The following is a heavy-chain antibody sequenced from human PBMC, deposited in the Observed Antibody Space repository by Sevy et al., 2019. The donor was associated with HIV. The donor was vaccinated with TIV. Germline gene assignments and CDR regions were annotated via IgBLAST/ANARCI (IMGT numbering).Heavy chain of an antibody. V-gene: IGHV3-30*04. CDR3: TRVRGLLGWFDS. CDR1: GFTFSDYT. J-gene: IGHJ5*01. CDR2: ISYDGSRT. Sequence: GGSLRLSCAASGFTFSDYTIHWVRQAPGKGLEWVSVISYDGSRTSYAHSVKGRFTISRDNSKNTLFLQMNSPRAEDTAVYYCTRVRGLLGWFDSWGQGTLVTVSS. D-gene: IGHD3-10*01.